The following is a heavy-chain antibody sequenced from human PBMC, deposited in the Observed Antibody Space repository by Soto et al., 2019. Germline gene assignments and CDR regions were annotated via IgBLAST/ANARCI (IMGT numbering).Heavy chain of an antibody. CDR1: GYSLTELS. CDR2: LDPDNDET. J-gene: IGHJ5*02. V-gene: IGHV1-24*01. CDR3: ARVHITMIVVARLLYFDP. Sequence: SSVKVSCKVSGYSLTELSMHWVRHASGKGLEWMGGLDPDNDETIYAQKFQGRVTMTEDTSADTAYMELRSLRSEDTAVYYCARVHITMIVVARLLYFDPWGQGTLVTVSS. D-gene: IGHD3-22*01.